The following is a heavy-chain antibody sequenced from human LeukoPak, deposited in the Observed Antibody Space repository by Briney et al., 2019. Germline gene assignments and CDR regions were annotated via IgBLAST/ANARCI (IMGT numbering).Heavy chain of an antibody. J-gene: IGHJ4*02. Sequence: GGSLRLSCAASGFTFSSHWMHWVRQVPGKGLVWVSLISSDGSITTYADSVKGRSTISRDNAKNTVFLQMNSLRVEDTAVYFCTRDHRNYMFDYWGQGILVTVSS. CDR1: GFTFSSHW. V-gene: IGHV3-74*01. CDR3: TRDHRNYMFDY. CDR2: ISSDGSIT. D-gene: IGHD5-24*01.